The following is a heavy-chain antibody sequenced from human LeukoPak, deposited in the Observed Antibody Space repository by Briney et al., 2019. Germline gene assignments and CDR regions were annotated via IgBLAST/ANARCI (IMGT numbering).Heavy chain of an antibody. CDR3: ATSRTSDY. CDR2: IKQDGSEK. J-gene: IGHJ4*02. CDR1: GFTFSSYW. V-gene: IGHV3-7*03. Sequence: GGSLRLSCAASGFTFSSYWMSWVRQAPGKGLEWVAIIKQDGSEKYYVDSVRGRFTISRDNAEKSLYLQMDSLRAEDTAVYYCATSRTSDYWGQGTLVTVSS. D-gene: IGHD1-14*01.